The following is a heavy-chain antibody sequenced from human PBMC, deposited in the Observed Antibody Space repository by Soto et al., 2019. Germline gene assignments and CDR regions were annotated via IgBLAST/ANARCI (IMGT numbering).Heavy chain of an antibody. J-gene: IGHJ4*02. CDR2: ISAYNGNT. CDR1: GYTFTSYG. D-gene: IGHD2-8*01. V-gene: IGHV1-18*01. Sequence: ASVKVSCKASGYTFTSYGISWVRQAPGQGLEWMGWISAYNGNTNYAQKLQGRVTMTTDTSTSTAYMELRSLRSDDTAVYYCARWGTGGYCTNGVCSDYWGQGTLVTVSS. CDR3: ARWGTGGYCTNGVCSDY.